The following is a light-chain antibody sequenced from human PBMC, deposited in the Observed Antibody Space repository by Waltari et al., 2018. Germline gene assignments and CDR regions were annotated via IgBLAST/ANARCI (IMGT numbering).Light chain of an antibody. Sequence: EIVLTQSPGTLSLSPGERATLSCRASQSVSRTLAWYQQKPGQAPRLLIYDASTWATGISDRFSGSGSGTDFSPTISRLEPEYFAVYYCQKYGTLPATFGQGTKVQIK. J-gene: IGKJ1*01. CDR2: DAS. V-gene: IGKV3-20*01. CDR1: QSVSRT. CDR3: QKYGTLPAT.